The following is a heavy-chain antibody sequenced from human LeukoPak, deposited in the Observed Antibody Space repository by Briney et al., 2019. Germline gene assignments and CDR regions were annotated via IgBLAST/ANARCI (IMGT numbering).Heavy chain of an antibody. CDR2: IIPIFGTA. CDR3: AREVGRDDSSGWRYYFDY. V-gene: IGHV1-69*05. D-gene: IGHD6-19*01. Sequence: ASVKVSCKASGGTFSRYAISWVRQAPGQGLEWMGGIIPIFGTANYAQKFQARVKITTEESTSTAYMELSSLRSEDTAVYYCAREVGRDDSSGWRYYFDYWGQGTLVTVSS. J-gene: IGHJ4*02. CDR1: GGTFSRYA.